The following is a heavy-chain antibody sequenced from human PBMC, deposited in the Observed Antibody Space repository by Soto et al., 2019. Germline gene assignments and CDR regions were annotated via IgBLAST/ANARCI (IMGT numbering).Heavy chain of an antibody. V-gene: IGHV1-18*01. CDR1: AYPFTSYG. CDR2: ISVYNGNT. CDR3: ARGFLSVLPYYYYGLDV. Sequence: QVQLVQSGVEVKNPGASVRVSCKASAYPFTSYGISWVRQAPGQGLEWMGWISVYNGNTNYAREFQGRFTLTTDTSTSTAYMELRSLRSDDTAVYYCARGFLSVLPYYYYGLDVWGQGTTVIVSS. D-gene: IGHD2-15*01. J-gene: IGHJ6*02.